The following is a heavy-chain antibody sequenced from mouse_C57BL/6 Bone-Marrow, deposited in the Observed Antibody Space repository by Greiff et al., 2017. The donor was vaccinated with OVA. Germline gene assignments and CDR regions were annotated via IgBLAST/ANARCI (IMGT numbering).Heavy chain of an antibody. J-gene: IGHJ1*03. CDR3: ARSRWWETWYFDV. Sequence: VQLQQPGAELVRPGSSVKLSCKASGYTFTSYWMDWVKQRPGQGLEWIGNIYPSDSETHYNQKFKDKATLTVDKSSSTAYMQLSSLTSEDSAVYYCARSRWWETWYFDVWGTGTTVTVSS. D-gene: IGHD1-1*02. V-gene: IGHV1-61*01. CDR2: IYPSDSET. CDR1: GYTFTSYW.